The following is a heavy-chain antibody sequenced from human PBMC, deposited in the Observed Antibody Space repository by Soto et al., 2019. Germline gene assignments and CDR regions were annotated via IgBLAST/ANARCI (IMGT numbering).Heavy chain of an antibody. CDR1: GFTFSSYG. Sequence: QVQLVESGGGVVQPGRSLRLSCAASGFTFSSYGMHWVRQAPGKGLEWVAVISYDGSNKYYADSVKGRFTISRDNSKNTLYLQMNSLGAEDTAVYYCAKDLPPYYYDSSGQGYNWFDPWGQGTLVTVSS. D-gene: IGHD3-22*01. J-gene: IGHJ5*02. V-gene: IGHV3-30*18. CDR3: AKDLPPYYYDSSGQGYNWFDP. CDR2: ISYDGSNK.